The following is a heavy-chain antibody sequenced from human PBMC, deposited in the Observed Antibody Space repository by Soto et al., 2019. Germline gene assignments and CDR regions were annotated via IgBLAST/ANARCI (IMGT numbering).Heavy chain of an antibody. V-gene: IGHV3-30-3*01. CDR1: GFTFSSYA. Sequence: QVQLVESGGGVVQPGRSLRLSCAASGFTFSSYAMHWVRQAPGKGLEWVAVISYDGSNKYYADSVKGRFTISRDNSKNTLYLQMNSLRAEDTAVYYCARDVEFRYSYGTYYFDYWGQGTLVTVSS. J-gene: IGHJ4*02. D-gene: IGHD5-18*01. CDR2: ISYDGSNK. CDR3: ARDVEFRYSYGTYYFDY.